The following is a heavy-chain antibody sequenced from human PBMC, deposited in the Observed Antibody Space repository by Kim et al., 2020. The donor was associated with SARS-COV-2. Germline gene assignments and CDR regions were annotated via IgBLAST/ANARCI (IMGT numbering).Heavy chain of an antibody. CDR2: INHSGST. Sequence: SETLSLTCAVYGGSFSGYYWSWIRQPPGKGLEWIGEINHSGSTNYNPSLKSRVTISVDTSKNQFSLKLSSVTAADTAVYYCARSEKRYYYYYGMDVWGQGTTVTVSS. V-gene: IGHV4-34*01. J-gene: IGHJ6*02. CDR3: ARSEKRYYYYYGMDV. D-gene: IGHD1-1*01. CDR1: GGSFSGYY.